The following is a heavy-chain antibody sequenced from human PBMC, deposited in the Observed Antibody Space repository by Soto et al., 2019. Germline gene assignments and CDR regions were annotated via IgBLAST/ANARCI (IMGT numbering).Heavy chain of an antibody. V-gene: IGHV1-24*01. J-gene: IGHJ6*03. CDR3: ATGNPYGDPPGYYYYMDV. D-gene: IGHD4-17*01. Sequence: QVQLVQSGAEVKKPGASVKVSCKVSGYTLTELSMHWVRQAPGKGLEWMGGFDPEDGETIYAQKCQGRVTMTEDTSTDTAYMELSSLRSEDTAVYYCATGNPYGDPPGYYYYMDVWGKGTTVTVSS. CDR1: GYTLTELS. CDR2: FDPEDGET.